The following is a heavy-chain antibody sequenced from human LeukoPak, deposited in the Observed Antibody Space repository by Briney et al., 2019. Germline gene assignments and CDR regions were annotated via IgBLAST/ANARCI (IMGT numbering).Heavy chain of an antibody. CDR1: GGSFSGYY. D-gene: IGHD3-22*01. V-gene: IGHV4-34*01. CDR3: ARGLSPYYYDSSGYYYDY. CDR2: INHSGST. J-gene: IGHJ4*02. Sequence: PSETLSLTCAVYGGSFSGYYWSWIRQPPGKGLEWIGEINHSGSTNYNPSLKSRVTISVDTSKNQFSLKLSSVTAADTAVYYCARGLSPYYYDSSGYYYDYWGQGTLVTVSS.